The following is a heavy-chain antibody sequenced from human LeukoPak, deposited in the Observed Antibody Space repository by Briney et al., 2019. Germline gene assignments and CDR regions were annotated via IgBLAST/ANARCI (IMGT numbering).Heavy chain of an antibody. CDR3: ARRASGWYVDY. CDR2: IY. J-gene: IGHJ4*02. CDR1: GYSFTSYW. Sequence: GESLKISCKGSGYSFTSYWISWVRQMPGKGLEWMGIIYSPSFQGQVTISADKSISTAYLQWSSLKASDTAMYYCARRASGWYVDYWGQGTLVTVSS. D-gene: IGHD6-19*01. V-gene: IGHV5-51*01.